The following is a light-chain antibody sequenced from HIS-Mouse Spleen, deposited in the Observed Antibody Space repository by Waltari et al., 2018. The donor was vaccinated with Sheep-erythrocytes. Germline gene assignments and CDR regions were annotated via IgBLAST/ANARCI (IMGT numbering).Light chain of an antibody. CDR2: WAS. Sequence: DIVMTQSPDSLAVSLGERATINCKSSQSVLYSSNNKNYLAWYQQKPGQPPKLLIYWASIREYGVPDRVSVSGTGTDFTLTISSLQAEEVAVYYCQQYYSTPLTFGGGTKVEIK. CDR3: QQYYSTPLT. J-gene: IGKJ4*01. V-gene: IGKV4-1*01. CDR1: QSVLYSSNNKNY.